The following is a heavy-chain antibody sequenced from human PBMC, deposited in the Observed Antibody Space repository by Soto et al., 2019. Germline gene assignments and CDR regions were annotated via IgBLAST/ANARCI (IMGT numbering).Heavy chain of an antibody. D-gene: IGHD3-10*01. Sequence: GGSLRLSCTASGFTFSTSAMSWVRQAPGKGLEWVAAISGDGIKKSYADSVKGRATLSRDNAKNTLYLQMDNLRAEDTAVYFCGRDLGGSGTPLEYYGMDAWGRGTTVTVSS. CDR3: GRDLGGSGTPLEYYGMDA. V-gene: IGHV3-30*04. CDR2: ISGDGIKK. CDR1: GFTFSTSA. J-gene: IGHJ6*02.